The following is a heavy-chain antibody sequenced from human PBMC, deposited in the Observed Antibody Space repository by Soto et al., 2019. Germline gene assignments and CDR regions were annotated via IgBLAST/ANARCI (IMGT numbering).Heavy chain of an antibody. J-gene: IGHJ4*02. CDR2: ISYDGSNK. V-gene: IGHV3-30*18. D-gene: IGHD6-13*01. CDR3: AKSGSWSFDY. Sequence: GGSLRLSCAASGFTFSSYGMHWVRQAPGKGLEWVAVISYDGSNKYYADSVKGRFTISRDNSKNTLYLQMNSLRAEDTAVYYCAKSGSWSFDYWGQGTLVTVSS. CDR1: GFTFSSYG.